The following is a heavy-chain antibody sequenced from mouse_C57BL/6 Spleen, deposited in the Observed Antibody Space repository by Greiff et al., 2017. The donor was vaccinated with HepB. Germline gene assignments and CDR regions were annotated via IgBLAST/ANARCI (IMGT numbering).Heavy chain of an antibody. CDR2: ISSGGSYT. J-gene: IGHJ2*01. CDR1: GFTFSSYG. CDR3: ARHGGYYDYYFDY. D-gene: IGHD2-4*01. V-gene: IGHV5-6*02. Sequence: EVKLVESGGDLVKPGGSLKLSCAASGFTFSSYGMSWVRQTPDKRLEWVATISSGGSYTYYPDSVKGRFTISSDNAKNTLYLQMSSLKSEDTAMYYCARHGGYYDYYFDYWGQGTTLTVSS.